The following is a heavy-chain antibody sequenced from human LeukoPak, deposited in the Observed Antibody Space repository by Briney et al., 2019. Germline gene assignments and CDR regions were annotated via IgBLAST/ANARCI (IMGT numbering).Heavy chain of an antibody. CDR1: GGTFSSYA. Sequence: ASVKVSCKASGGTFSSYAISWVRQAPGQGLEWMGGIIPIFGTANYAQKFQGRVTITTDESTSTAYMELSSLRSEDTAVYYCARDPHILTGSYFDYWGQGTLVTVSS. D-gene: IGHD3-9*01. J-gene: IGHJ4*02. CDR3: ARDPHILTGSYFDY. V-gene: IGHV1-69*05. CDR2: IIPIFGTA.